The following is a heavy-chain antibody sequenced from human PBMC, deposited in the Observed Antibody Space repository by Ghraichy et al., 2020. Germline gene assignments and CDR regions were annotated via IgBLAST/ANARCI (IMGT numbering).Heavy chain of an antibody. J-gene: IGHJ3*02. CDR1: GGSISSYY. CDR2: IYYSGST. D-gene: IGHD3-22*01. Sequence: SQTLSLTCTVSGGSISSYYWSWIRQPPGKGLEWIGYIYYSGSTNYNPSLKSRVTISVDTSKNQISLKLSSVTAADTAVYYCARLGNYYDSSGYTDAFDIWGQGTMVTVSS. V-gene: IGHV4-59*08. CDR3: ARLGNYYDSSGYTDAFDI.